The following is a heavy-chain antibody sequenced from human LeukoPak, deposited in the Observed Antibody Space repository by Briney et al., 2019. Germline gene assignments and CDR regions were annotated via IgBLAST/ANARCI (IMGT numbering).Heavy chain of an antibody. V-gene: IGHV4-59*01. CDR2: IYYSGST. Sequence: PSETLSLTCTVSGGPISSYYWSWIRQPPGKGLEWIGYIYYSGSTNYNPSLKSRVTISVDTSKNQFSLKLSSVTAADTAVYYCARDLGYCSGGSCYSAGYFDYWGQGTLVTVSS. D-gene: IGHD2-15*01. CDR3: ARDLGYCSGGSCYSAGYFDY. CDR1: GGPISSYY. J-gene: IGHJ4*02.